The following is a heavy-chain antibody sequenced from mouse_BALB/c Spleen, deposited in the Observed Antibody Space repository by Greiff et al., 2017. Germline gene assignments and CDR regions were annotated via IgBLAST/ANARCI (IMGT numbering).Heavy chain of an antibody. Sequence: VQLKESGPELVKPGASVKISCKASGYSFTGYFMNWVKQSHGKSLEWIGRINPYNGDTFYNQKFKGKATLTVDKSSSTAHMELLSLTSEDSAVYYCGRSDYYGSSPPYAMDYWGQGTSVTVSS. J-gene: IGHJ4*01. CDR3: GRSDYYGSSPPYAMDY. CDR1: GYSFTGYF. V-gene: IGHV1-37*01. CDR2: INPYNGDT. D-gene: IGHD1-1*01.